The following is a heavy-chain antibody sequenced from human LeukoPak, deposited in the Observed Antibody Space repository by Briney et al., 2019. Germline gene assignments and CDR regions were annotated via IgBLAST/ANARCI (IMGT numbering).Heavy chain of an antibody. CDR2: ISWNSGSI. D-gene: IGHD3-10*01. Sequence: GGSLRLSCAASGFTFDDYAMHWVRQAPGKGLEWVSGISWNSGSIGYADSVKGRFTISRDNAKNSLYLQMNSLRAEDTALYYCAKDTYYYGSGSYPPNYYYYGMDVWGQGTTVTVSS. CDR1: GFTFDDYA. J-gene: IGHJ6*02. V-gene: IGHV3-9*01. CDR3: AKDTYYYGSGSYPPNYYYYGMDV.